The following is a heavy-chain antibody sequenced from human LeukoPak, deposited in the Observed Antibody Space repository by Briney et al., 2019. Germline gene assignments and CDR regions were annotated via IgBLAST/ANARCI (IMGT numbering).Heavy chain of an antibody. CDR1: RGCISTYY. Sequence: SETLTLTCTISRGCISTYYWSWIRQPPGKGLEWIGYSSTSESTNYNPSLKSRVTMSVDTSKNQFSLKLSSVTAADTAVYYCARGVGYSYGTYRFDYWGQGTLVTVSS. D-gene: IGHD5-18*01. V-gene: IGHV4-4*09. CDR2: SSTSEST. J-gene: IGHJ4*02. CDR3: ARGVGYSYGTYRFDY.